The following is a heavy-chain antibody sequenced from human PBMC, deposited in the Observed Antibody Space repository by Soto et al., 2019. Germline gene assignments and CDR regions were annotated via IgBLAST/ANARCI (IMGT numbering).Heavy chain of an antibody. CDR2: ITDNGGAT. J-gene: IGHJ3*01. CDR3: VIGNRAATPGAAALDL. CDR1: GFTFSTYA. Sequence: PGGSLRLSCSASGFTFSTYAVHWVRQAPGKGLEYVSGITDNGGATYYAESVKVRFTISRDNSKNTLCLQMSGLRAEDTATYYCVIGNRAATPGAAALDLWGQGTMVTVSS. V-gene: IGHV3-64D*08. D-gene: IGHD2-15*01.